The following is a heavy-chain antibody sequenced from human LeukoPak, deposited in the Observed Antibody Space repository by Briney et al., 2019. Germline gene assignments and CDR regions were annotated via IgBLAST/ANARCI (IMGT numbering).Heavy chain of an antibody. J-gene: IGHJ4*02. Sequence: SQTLSLTCAISGDSVSSNSAAWNWIRQSPSRGLEWLGRTYYRSKWYNDYAVSVKSRITINPNTSKNQFSLQLNSVTPEDTAVYYCARAISSNWFTPTGFDYWGQGTLVAVSS. CDR1: GDSVSSNSAA. D-gene: IGHD6-13*01. V-gene: IGHV6-1*01. CDR2: TYYRSKWYN. CDR3: ARAISSNWFTPTGFDY.